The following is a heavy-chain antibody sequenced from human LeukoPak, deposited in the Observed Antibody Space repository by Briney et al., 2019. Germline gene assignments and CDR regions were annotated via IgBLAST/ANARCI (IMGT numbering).Heavy chain of an antibody. CDR1: GYTFTGYH. J-gene: IGHJ4*02. D-gene: IGHD6-13*01. CDR2: INPYSGDT. V-gene: IGHV1-2*06. CDR3: ARDQGSITRSWYTGY. Sequence: GASVKVSCKASGYTFTGYHIHWVQQAPGQGLEWMGRINPYSGDTNFAQKFQGRVTMTRDTSITTAYLDLTSITPDDTAVYFCARDQGSITRSWYTGYWGQGTQVTVSS.